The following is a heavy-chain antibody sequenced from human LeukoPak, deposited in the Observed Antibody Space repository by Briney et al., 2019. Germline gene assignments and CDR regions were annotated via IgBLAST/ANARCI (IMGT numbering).Heavy chain of an antibody. CDR2: IKSKTDGGTT. J-gene: IGHJ4*02. Sequence: GGSLRLSCAASGFTFSNAWMSWVRQAPGKGLEWVGRIKSKTDGGTTDYAAPVKGRFTISRDDSKNTLYLQMNSLKTEDTAVYYCTTLTYYYDSSGYYIQYYFDYWGQGTLVTVSS. V-gene: IGHV3-15*01. CDR3: TTLTYYYDSSGYYIQYYFDY. CDR1: GFTFSNAW. D-gene: IGHD3-22*01.